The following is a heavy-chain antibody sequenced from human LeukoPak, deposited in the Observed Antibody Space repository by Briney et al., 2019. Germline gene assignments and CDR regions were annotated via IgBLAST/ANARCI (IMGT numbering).Heavy chain of an antibody. Sequence: GGSLRLSCAASGFTVTSNCMRWVRQAPGKGLEWVSVIYSDGDTYYSASVKGRFTISRDNSKNTLYLQMNSLRDDDTAVYYCARESTVTPPGHFDLWGRGTLVTVSS. J-gene: IGHJ2*01. V-gene: IGHV3-53*01. CDR3: ARESTVTPPGHFDL. CDR1: GFTVTSNC. CDR2: IYSDGDT. D-gene: IGHD4-17*01.